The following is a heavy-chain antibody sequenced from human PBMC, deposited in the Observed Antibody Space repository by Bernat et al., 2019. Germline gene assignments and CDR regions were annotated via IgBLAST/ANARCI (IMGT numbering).Heavy chain of an antibody. CDR3: TTLTDWYFDL. CDR2: IYYSGST. J-gene: IGHJ2*01. V-gene: IGHV4-39*01. Sequence: QLQLQESGPGLVKPSETLSLTCTVSGGSISSSSYYWGWIRQPPGKGLEWIGSIYYSGSTYYNPSLKSRVTISVDTSKNQFSLKLSSDTAADPAVYYCTTLTDWYFDLWGRGTLVTVSS. CDR1: GGSISSSSYY.